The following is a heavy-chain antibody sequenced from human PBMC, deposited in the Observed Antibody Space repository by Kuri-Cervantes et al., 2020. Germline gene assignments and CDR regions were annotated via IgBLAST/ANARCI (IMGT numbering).Heavy chain of an antibody. CDR2: RSYDGSNK. D-gene: IGHD6-13*01. CDR3: ARDAYSCSPYYMDV. V-gene: IGHV3-30-3*01. CDR1: GCTFISYG. Sequence: GESLKISCAASGCTFISYGIHRVRQAPGKGLEWVAVRSYDGSNKYYADSVKGRFTISRDNSKNTLYLQMTSLRAEDTAVYYCARDAYSCSPYYMDVWGKGTTVTVSS. J-gene: IGHJ6*03.